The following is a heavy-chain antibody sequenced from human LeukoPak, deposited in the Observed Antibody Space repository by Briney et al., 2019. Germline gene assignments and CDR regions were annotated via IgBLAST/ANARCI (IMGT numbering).Heavy chain of an antibody. CDR1: GYTFIDFY. Sequence: ASVKVSCKASGYTFIDFYMHWVRQAPGQGLEWMAWISAYNGNTNYAQKFQGRVTMTTDTSTSTAYMELKSLRSDDTAVYYCARDPRKTYSSGWYYFDYWGQGTLVTVSS. J-gene: IGHJ4*02. CDR3: ARDPRKTYSSGWYYFDY. CDR2: ISAYNGNT. V-gene: IGHV1-18*04. D-gene: IGHD6-19*01.